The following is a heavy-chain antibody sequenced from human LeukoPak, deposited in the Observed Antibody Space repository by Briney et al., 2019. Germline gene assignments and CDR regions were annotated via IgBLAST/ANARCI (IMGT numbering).Heavy chain of an antibody. CDR2: GSERGGT. J-gene: IGHJ5*02. CDR1: GGSISSYY. Sequence: SETLSLTCTVSGGSISSYYWSWIRQPPGKGLEWIGEGSERGGTKFNPSLKGRVAISADTSKNQFSLQLYSVTAADTAVYYCAKNGQNGFSFDPWGQGTLVIVSS. V-gene: IGHV4-59*12. D-gene: IGHD1-1*01. CDR3: AKNGQNGFSFDP.